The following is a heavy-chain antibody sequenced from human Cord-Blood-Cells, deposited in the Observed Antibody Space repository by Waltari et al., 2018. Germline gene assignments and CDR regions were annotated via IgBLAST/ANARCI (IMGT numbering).Heavy chain of an antibody. CDR1: GGSFSGYY. V-gene: IGHV4-34*01. Sequence: QVQLQQWGAGLLKPSETLSLTCAVYGGSFSGYYWSWIRQPPGKGLEWIGESNHSGSTNYDPSRKRRVTISVDTAKNQFSLKRSSVTAADTAVYYCARGRFDVVVVAARAFDIWGQGTMVTVSS. CDR2: SNHSGST. CDR3: ARGRFDVVVVAARAFDI. D-gene: IGHD2-15*01. J-gene: IGHJ3*02.